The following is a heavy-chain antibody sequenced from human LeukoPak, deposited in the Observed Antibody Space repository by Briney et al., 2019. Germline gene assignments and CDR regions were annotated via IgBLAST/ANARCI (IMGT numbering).Heavy chain of an antibody. CDR1: GGSISSYY. CDR3: ARARGSYLPSYYYYYMDV. CDR2: IYTSGST. V-gene: IGHV4-4*07. D-gene: IGHD1-26*01. J-gene: IGHJ6*03. Sequence: PSETLSLTCTVSGGSISSYYWSWIRQPAGKGLEWIGRIYTSGSTNHNPSLKSRVTMSVDTSKNQFSLKLSSVTAADTAVYYCARARGSYLPSYYYYYMDVWGKGTTVTVSS.